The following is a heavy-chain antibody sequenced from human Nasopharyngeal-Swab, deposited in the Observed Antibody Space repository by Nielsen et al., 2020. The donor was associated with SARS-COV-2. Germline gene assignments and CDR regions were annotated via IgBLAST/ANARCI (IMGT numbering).Heavy chain of an antibody. D-gene: IGHD1-26*01. J-gene: IGHJ5*02. Sequence: VRQAPGKGLEWIGEIYHSGSTNYNPSLKSRVTISVDKSKNQLSLKVNSVTAADTAVYYCVRGGSRKWGLLHWFDPWGQGTRVTVSS. CDR3: VRGGSRKWGLLHWFDP. CDR2: IYHSGST. V-gene: IGHV4-4*02.